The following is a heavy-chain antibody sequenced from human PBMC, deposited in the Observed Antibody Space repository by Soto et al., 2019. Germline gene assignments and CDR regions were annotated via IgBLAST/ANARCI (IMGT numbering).Heavy chain of an antibody. V-gene: IGHV1-18*04. J-gene: IGHJ5*02. CDR3: ARACSGGSCYSGHWFDP. CDR1: GYTSTSYG. Sequence: ASVKVSCKASGYTSTSYGISWVRQAPGQGLEWMGWISAYNGNTNYAQKLQGRVTMTTDTSTSTAYMELRSLRSDDTAVYYCARACSGGSCYSGHWFDPWGQGTLVTVSS. D-gene: IGHD2-15*01. CDR2: ISAYNGNT.